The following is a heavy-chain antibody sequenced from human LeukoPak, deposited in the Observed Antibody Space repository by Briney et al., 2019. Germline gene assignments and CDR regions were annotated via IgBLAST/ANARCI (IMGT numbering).Heavy chain of an antibody. D-gene: IGHD1-1*01. CDR1: GGSFSGYY. V-gene: IGHV4-34*01. CDR2: INHSGST. CDR3: ARVGTAVDY. J-gene: IGHJ4*02. Sequence: KSSETLSLTCAVYGGSFSGYYWSWIRQPPGKGLEWIGEINHSGSTNYNPSLKSRVTISVDTSKNQFSLKLSSVTAADTAVYYCARVGTAVDYWGQGTLVTVSS.